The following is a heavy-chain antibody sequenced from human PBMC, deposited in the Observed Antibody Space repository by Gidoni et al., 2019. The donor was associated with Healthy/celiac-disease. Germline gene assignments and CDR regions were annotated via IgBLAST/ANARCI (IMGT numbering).Heavy chain of an antibody. D-gene: IGHD3-9*01. V-gene: IGHV3-21*01. CDR1: GFTFSSYS. CDR2: ISSSSSYI. J-gene: IGHJ6*02. CDR3: ARDKPRTGYPLPGTVYGMDV. Sequence: EVQLVESGGGLVKPGGSLRLSCAASGFTFSSYSMNWVRQAPGKGLEWVSSISSSSSYIYYADSVKGRFTISRDNAKNSLYLQMNSLRAEDTAVYYCARDKPRTGYPLPGTVYGMDVWGQGTTVTVSS.